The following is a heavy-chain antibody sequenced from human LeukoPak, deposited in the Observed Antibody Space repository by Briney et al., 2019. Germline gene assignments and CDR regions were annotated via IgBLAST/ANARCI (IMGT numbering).Heavy chain of an antibody. CDR2: INSDGTYT. V-gene: IGHV3-74*01. CDR3: TSLPLMIVVAGDAFDI. CDR1: GFTFSTYS. D-gene: IGHD3-22*01. Sequence: GGSLRLSCAASGFTFSTYSMNWVRQAPGKGLVWVSRINSDGTYTNYADSVKGRFTISRDNAKNTLYLQMTSLRAEDTAVYYCTSLPLMIVVAGDAFDIWGQGTMVTVSS. J-gene: IGHJ3*02.